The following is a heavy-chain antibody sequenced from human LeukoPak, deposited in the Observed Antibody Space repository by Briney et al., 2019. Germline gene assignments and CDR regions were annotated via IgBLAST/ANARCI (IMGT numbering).Heavy chain of an antibody. CDR3: ARDQPLADYGGIGFPDY. Sequence: SETLSLTCTVSGYSISSGYYWGWIRQPPGKGLEWIGSIYTSGSTNYNPSLKSRVTMSVDTSKNQFSLKLSSVTAADTAVYYCARDQPLADYGGIGFPDYWGQGTLVTVSS. D-gene: IGHD4-23*01. V-gene: IGHV4-38-2*02. CDR2: IYTSGST. CDR1: GYSISSGYY. J-gene: IGHJ4*02.